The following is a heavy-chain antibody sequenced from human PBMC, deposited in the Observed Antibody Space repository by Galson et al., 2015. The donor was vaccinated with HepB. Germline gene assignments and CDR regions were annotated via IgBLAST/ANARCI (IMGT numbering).Heavy chain of an antibody. Sequence: SLRLSCAASGFTFSSYAMHWVRQAPGKGLEWVAVIWYDGSNKYYGDSVKGRFTISRDNSKNTLYLQMNSLRADDTAVYYCARVETGYWGQGTLVTVSS. J-gene: IGHJ4*02. CDR2: IWYDGSNK. CDR3: ARVETGY. CDR1: GFTFSSYA. V-gene: IGHV3-33*01.